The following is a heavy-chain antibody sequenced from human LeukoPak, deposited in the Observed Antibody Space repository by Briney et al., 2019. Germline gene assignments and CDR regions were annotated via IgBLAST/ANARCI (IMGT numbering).Heavy chain of an antibody. J-gene: IGHJ6*02. D-gene: IGHD3-10*01. CDR1: GESFSGYQ. Sequence: SETLSLTCAVYGESFSGYQWSWIRQPPGKGLEWIGETNHSGSTNYNPFLKSRVTISVDTSKNQFSLKLSSVTAADTAVYYCARPGQLGSLYYGMDVWGQGTTVTVS. V-gene: IGHV4-34*01. CDR3: ARPGQLGSLYYGMDV. CDR2: TNHSGST.